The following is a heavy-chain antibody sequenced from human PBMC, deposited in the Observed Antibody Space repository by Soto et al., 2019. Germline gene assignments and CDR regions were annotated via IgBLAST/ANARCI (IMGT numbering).Heavy chain of an antibody. CDR3: ARDPSTVNKLIGVWFDP. V-gene: IGHV1-69*13. CDR1: GDTFGRYT. J-gene: IGHJ5*02. CDR2: IKPISDTT. D-gene: IGHD4-4*01. Sequence: SVKVSCKASGDTFGRYTINWVRQAPGQGLEWMGGIKPISDTTTYAQRFQGRVTFTADASTSTVYMELSSLRSEDTAMYYCARDPSTVNKLIGVWFDPWGQGTLVTVSS.